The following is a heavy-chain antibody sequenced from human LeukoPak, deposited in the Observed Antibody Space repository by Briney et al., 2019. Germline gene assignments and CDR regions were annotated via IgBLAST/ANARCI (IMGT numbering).Heavy chain of an antibody. CDR3: ARTDYSNTNWFDP. CDR2: ISYFGSA. D-gene: IGHD4-11*01. Sequence: SETLSLTCAVSGVSISSGGWWSWVRQPPGKGLEWMGEISYFGSAGYNPSLQSRVTMSKDTSKNQFSLTLTSVTAADTAVYYCARTDYSNTNWFDPWGQGTLVTVSS. CDR1: GVSISSGGW. V-gene: IGHV4/OR15-8*01. J-gene: IGHJ5*02.